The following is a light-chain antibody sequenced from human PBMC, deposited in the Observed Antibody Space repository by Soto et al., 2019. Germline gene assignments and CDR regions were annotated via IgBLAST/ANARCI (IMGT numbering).Light chain of an antibody. V-gene: IGKV3-11*01. CDR3: QQRSNWLLT. Sequence: EIVLTQSPATLSLSPGERATLSCRASQSVSSYLAWYQQKPGQAPRLLIYDASNRATGIPARFSGSGSGTDFSLTISSLEPEDFAVYYCQQRSNWLLTFGQGTRLYI. J-gene: IGKJ5*01. CDR1: QSVSSY. CDR2: DAS.